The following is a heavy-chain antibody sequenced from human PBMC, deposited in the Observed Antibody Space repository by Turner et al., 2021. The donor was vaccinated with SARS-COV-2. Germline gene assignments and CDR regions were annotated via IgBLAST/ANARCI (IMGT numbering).Heavy chain of an antibody. CDR3: ARGASVTPDRYYYYYFGMDV. J-gene: IGHJ6*02. V-gene: IGHV1-2*02. CDR1: GYTFTGYY. CDR2: INPNSGGT. Sequence: QVQLVQSGAEVKKPVASVKVSCKASGYTFTGYYMHWVRQAPGQGLEWMGWINPNSGGTNYAQKFQGRVTMTRDTSISTAYLELSRLRSDDTAVYYCARGASVTPDRYYYYYFGMDVWGQGTTVTVSS. D-gene: IGHD4-17*01.